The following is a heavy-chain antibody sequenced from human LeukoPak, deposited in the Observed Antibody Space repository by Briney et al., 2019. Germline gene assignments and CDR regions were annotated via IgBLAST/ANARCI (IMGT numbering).Heavy chain of an antibody. Sequence: SETLSLTCTVSGGSISSYYWSWIRQPPGKGLEWIGCIYYSGSTNYNPSLKSRVTISVDTSKNQFSLKLSSVTAADTAVYYCASIPEYYYGSGRPNYWGQGTLVTVSS. D-gene: IGHD3-10*01. J-gene: IGHJ4*02. V-gene: IGHV4-59*08. CDR1: GGSISSYY. CDR2: IYYSGST. CDR3: ASIPEYYYGSGRPNY.